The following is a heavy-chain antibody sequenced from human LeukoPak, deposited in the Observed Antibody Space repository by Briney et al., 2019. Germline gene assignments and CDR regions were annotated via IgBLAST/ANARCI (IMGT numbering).Heavy chain of an antibody. V-gene: IGHV4-34*01. J-gene: IGHJ4*02. Sequence: SETLSLTCAVYGGSFRGYYWTWIRQPPGKGLEWIGEINRGGDTAYNPALQSRVTISIDTSKNQISLMLTSGTAADTAVYYCAKGRGSGSYYNDYWGQGTLVTVSS. CDR2: INRGGDT. D-gene: IGHD3-10*01. CDR3: AKGRGSGSYYNDY. CDR1: GGSFRGYY.